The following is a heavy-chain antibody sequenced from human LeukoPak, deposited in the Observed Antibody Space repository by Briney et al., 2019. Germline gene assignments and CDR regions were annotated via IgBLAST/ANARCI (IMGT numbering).Heavy chain of an antibody. Sequence: GGSLRLSCAASGFTFDDYGMSWVRQAPGKGLEWVSGINWNGGSTGYADSVKGRFTISRDNAKNSLYLQMNSLRAEDTALYHCARDTGPRGYSGYVYYYYYYMDVWGKGTTVTVSS. CDR1: GFTFDDYG. D-gene: IGHD5-12*01. CDR3: ARDTGPRGYSGYVYYYYYYMDV. CDR2: INWNGGST. J-gene: IGHJ6*03. V-gene: IGHV3-20*01.